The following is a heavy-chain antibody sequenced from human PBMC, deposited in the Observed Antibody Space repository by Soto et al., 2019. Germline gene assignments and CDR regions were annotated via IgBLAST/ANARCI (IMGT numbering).Heavy chain of an antibody. D-gene: IGHD6-13*01. CDR3: ARAGSNWYDALDY. Sequence: QVRLQESGPGLVKSSETLSLTCTVSGGSMNNYFWSWIRQPPGKGLEFIGYIYYNGGTNYNPSLKSRVTISIDTSKKQFSLKLTSVTAADTAVYFCARAGSNWYDALDYWGRGTLVTVSS. V-gene: IGHV4-59*01. J-gene: IGHJ4*02. CDR1: GGSMNNYF. CDR2: IYYNGGT.